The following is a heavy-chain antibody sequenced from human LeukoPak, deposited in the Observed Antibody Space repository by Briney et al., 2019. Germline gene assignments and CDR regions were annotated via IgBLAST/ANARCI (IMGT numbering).Heavy chain of an antibody. CDR1: GFTFSSYA. J-gene: IGHJ4*02. D-gene: IGHD2-15*01. CDR2: ISGSGGST. CDR3: ATFADRVVVVAATPSFDY. Sequence: GGSLRLSCAASGFTFSSYAMSWVRQAPGKGLEWVSAISGSGGSTYYADSVKGRFTISRDNSKNTLYLQMNSLRTEDTAVYYCATFADRVVVVAATPSFDYWGQGTLVTVSS. V-gene: IGHV3-23*01.